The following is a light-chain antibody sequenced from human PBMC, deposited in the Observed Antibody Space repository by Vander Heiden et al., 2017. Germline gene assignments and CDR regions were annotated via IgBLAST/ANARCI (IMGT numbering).Light chain of an antibody. CDR1: QSISSW. CDR3: QQYNSMQGT. J-gene: IGKJ1*01. CDR2: KAS. Sequence: DIRMTQSPSTLSASVGDRVTITCRASQSISSWLAWYQQKPGKAPKLLIYKASSLESGVPSRFSGSGSGTEFTLTISSLQPDDFATYYCQQYNSMQGTFGQGTKVEIK. V-gene: IGKV1-5*03.